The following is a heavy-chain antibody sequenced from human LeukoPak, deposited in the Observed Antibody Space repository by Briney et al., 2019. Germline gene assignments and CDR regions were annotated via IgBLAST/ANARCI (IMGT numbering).Heavy chain of an antibody. CDR3: ARRGRSAMVSFDY. CDR2: IYYSGST. CDR1: GGSISSYY. V-gene: IGHV4-59*01. Sequence: SETLSLTCTVSGGSISSYYWSWIRQPPGKGLEWIGYIYYSGSTNYNPSLRSRVTISLDTSKNQFSLKLGSVSATDTAVYYCARRGRSAMVSFDYWGQGTLVTVSS. J-gene: IGHJ4*02. D-gene: IGHD5-18*01.